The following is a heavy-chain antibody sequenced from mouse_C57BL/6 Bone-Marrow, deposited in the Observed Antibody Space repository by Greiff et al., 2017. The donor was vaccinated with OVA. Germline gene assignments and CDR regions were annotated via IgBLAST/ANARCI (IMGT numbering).Heavy chain of an antibody. V-gene: IGHV1-69*01. Sequence: QVQLQQPGAELVMPGASVKLSCKASGYTFTSYWMHWVKQRPGQGLEWIGEIDPSDSYTNYNQKFKGKSTLTVDKSSSTAYMQLSSLTSEDAAVYYCARSIDGYDAFDYWGQGTTLTVSS. D-gene: IGHD2-2*01. CDR3: ARSIDGYDAFDY. CDR2: IDPSDSYT. J-gene: IGHJ2*01. CDR1: GYTFTSYW.